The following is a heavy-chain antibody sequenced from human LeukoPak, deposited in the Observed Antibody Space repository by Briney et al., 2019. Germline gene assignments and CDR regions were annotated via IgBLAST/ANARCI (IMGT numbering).Heavy chain of an antibody. CDR3: ARVIGEENWFDP. Sequence: SETLSLTCTVSGGSISSGDYYWSWIRQPPGKGLEWIGYIYYSGSTYYNPSLKSRVTISVDTSKNQFPLKLSSVTAADTAVYYCARVIGEENWFDPWGQGTLVTVSS. D-gene: IGHD3-10*01. J-gene: IGHJ5*02. V-gene: IGHV4-30-4*08. CDR2: IYYSGST. CDR1: GGSISSGDYY.